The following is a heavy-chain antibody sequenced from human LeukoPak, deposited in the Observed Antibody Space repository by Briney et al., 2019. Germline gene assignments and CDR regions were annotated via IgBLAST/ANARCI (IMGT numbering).Heavy chain of an antibody. Sequence: GGSLRLSCAASGFTFSDYYMSWIRQAPGKGLEWVSYISSSGSTIYYADSVKGRFTISRDNSKNTLYLQMNSLRAEDTAVYYCARDGSSGWYTPPYFDYWGQGTLVTVSS. CDR3: ARDGSSGWYTPPYFDY. V-gene: IGHV3-11*04. CDR1: GFTFSDYY. D-gene: IGHD6-19*01. CDR2: ISSSGSTI. J-gene: IGHJ4*02.